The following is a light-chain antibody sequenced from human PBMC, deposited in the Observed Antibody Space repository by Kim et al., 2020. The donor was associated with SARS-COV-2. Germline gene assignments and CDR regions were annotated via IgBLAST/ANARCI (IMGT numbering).Light chain of an antibody. CDR1: SSNIGSNI. CDR3: ASWDDRLNGMV. V-gene: IGLV1-44*01. Sequence: QSVLTQPPSVSGPPGQWVTISCSGSSSNIGSNIVNWFQQLPGTAPQLLIYTNTKRPSGVPDRFSGSKSGTSASLAISGLQSEDEAEYYCASWDDRLNGMVFGGGTQLTVL. CDR2: TNT. J-gene: IGLJ3*02.